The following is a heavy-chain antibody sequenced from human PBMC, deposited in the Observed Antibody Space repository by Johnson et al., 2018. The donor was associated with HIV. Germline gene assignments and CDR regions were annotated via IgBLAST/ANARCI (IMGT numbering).Heavy chain of an antibody. D-gene: IGHD1/OR15-1a*01. CDR3: AKDLGNWDSPRSAFDI. Sequence: QVQLVESGGGLVKPGGSLRLSCAVSGVIFSDYYMSWIRQAPGKGLEWVSYISSSGSTIYSADSVKVRFPISRDNAKNLLYLQLNSLRAEDTAVYYCAKDLGNWDSPRSAFDIWGQGTMVTVSS. CDR1: GVIFSDYY. CDR2: ISSSGSTI. J-gene: IGHJ3*02. V-gene: IGHV3-11*04.